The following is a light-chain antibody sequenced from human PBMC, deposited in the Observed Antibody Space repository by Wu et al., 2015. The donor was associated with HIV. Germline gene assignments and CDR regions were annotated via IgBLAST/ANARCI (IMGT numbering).Light chain of an antibody. CDR2: GAS. CDR1: QIIPSSH. J-gene: IGKJ3*01. CDR3: QHYGDSQFT. Sequence: IVLTQSPDTLSLPPGETAILSCRASQIIPSSHLAWYQQKPGQAPRLLIYGASSKATGIPDRFSGYMSAATDFTLAIFRLQPEDSAVYFCQHYGDSQFTFGRGTKVEI. V-gene: IGKV3-20*01.